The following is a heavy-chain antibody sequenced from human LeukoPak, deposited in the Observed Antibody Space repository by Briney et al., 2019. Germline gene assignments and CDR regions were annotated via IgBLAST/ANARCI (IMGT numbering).Heavy chain of an antibody. V-gene: IGHV1-46*01. CDR2: INPSGGST. D-gene: IGHD6-13*01. J-gene: IGHJ3*02. CDR3: ARAWTIAAAAGGDAFDI. CDR1: GYTFTSYY. Sequence: ASVTVSCKASGYTFTSYYMHWVRQAPGQGLEWMGLINPSGGSTSYAQKFQGRVTMTRDTSTSTVYMELSSLRSEDTAVYYCARAWTIAAAAGGDAFDIWGQGTMVTVSS.